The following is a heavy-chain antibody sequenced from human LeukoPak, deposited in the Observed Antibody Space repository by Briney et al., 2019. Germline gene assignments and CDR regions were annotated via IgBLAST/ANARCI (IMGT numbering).Heavy chain of an antibody. CDR1: GFTFSSYS. CDR3: AKQGCSGGSCYFDY. J-gene: IGHJ4*02. CDR2: ISSSSSYI. Sequence: GGSLRLSCAASGFTFSSYSMNWVRQAPGKGLEWVSSISSSSSYIYYADSVKGRFTISRDNAKNSLYLQMNSLRAEDTAVYNCAKQGCSGGSCYFDYWGQGTLVTVSS. D-gene: IGHD2-15*01. V-gene: IGHV3-21*04.